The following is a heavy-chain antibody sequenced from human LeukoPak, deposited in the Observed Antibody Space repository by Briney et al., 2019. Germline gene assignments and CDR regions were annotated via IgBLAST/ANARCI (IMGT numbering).Heavy chain of an antibody. D-gene: IGHD6-19*01. CDR3: ARDRAHYSSGWYRGGYNWFDP. CDR2: ISYDGSNK. J-gene: IGHJ5*02. CDR1: GFTFSSYA. Sequence: GGSLRLSCAASGFTFSSYAMHWVRQAPGKGLEWVAVISYDGSNKYYADSVKGRFTISRDNSKNTLYLQMNSLRAEDTAVYYCARDRAHYSSGWYRGGYNWFDPWGQGTLVTVSS. V-gene: IGHV3-30-3*01.